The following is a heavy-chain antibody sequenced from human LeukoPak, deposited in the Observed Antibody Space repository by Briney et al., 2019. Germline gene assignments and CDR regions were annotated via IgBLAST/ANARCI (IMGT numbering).Heavy chain of an antibody. J-gene: IGHJ5*02. CDR2: ISGSGDTT. Sequence: GGSLRLSCAASGFTFTTYGLTWVRQAPGKGLEWVSAISGSGDTTFYADSVKGRFTISRDNAKNTLYLQMNSLRAEDTAVYYCARGADTGYSSDSWGQGTLVTVSS. V-gene: IGHV3-23*01. CDR3: ARGADTGYSSDS. D-gene: IGHD6-19*01. CDR1: GFTFTTYG.